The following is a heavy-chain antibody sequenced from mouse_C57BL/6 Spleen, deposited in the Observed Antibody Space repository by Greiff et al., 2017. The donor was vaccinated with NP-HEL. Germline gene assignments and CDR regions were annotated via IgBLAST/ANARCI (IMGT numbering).Heavy chain of an antibody. Sequence: EVQRVESGAELVRPGSSVKMSCKTSGYTFTSYGINWVKQRPGQGLEWIGYIYIGNGYTEYNEKFKGKATLTSDTSSSTAYMQLSSLTSEDSAIYFCARSPPGFHYYGSSYFDYWGQGTTLTVSS. CDR1: GYTFTSYG. J-gene: IGHJ2*01. CDR2: IYIGNGYT. D-gene: IGHD1-1*01. CDR3: ARSPPGFHYYGSSYFDY. V-gene: IGHV1-58*01.